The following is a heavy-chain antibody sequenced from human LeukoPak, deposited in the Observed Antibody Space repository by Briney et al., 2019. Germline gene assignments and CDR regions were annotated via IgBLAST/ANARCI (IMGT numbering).Heavy chain of an antibody. D-gene: IGHD3-3*01. CDR2: IIGRGSTI. Sequence: PGGSLRLSCAASGFTFSGYEMNWVRQAPGKGLEWVSYIIGRGSTIYYADSVKGRFTISRDNAKNSLYLQMSSLRTEDTAIYYCVKAQYDFWSGLDYWGQGTLVTVSS. V-gene: IGHV3-48*03. J-gene: IGHJ4*02. CDR3: VKAQYDFWSGLDY. CDR1: GFTFSGYE.